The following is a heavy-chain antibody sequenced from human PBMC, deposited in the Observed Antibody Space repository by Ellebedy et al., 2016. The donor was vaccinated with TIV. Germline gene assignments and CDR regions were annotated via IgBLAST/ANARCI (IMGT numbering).Heavy chain of an antibody. J-gene: IGHJ2*01. CDR1: GFTFGSSW. Sequence: PGGSLRLSCGASGFTFGSSWMSWVCQAPGKGLEWVATIKQDGRERYHVDSLKGRFTVSRDNAKNSLYLEMNSLSADDTAVYYCARTYSGINHWYFDLWGRGSLVTVSS. CDR3: ARTYSGINHWYFDL. CDR2: IKQDGRER. V-gene: IGHV3-7*01. D-gene: IGHD1-26*01.